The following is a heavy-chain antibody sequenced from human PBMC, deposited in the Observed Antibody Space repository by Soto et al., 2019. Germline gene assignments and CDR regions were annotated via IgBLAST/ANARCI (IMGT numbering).Heavy chain of an antibody. V-gene: IGHV3-23*01. J-gene: IGHJ5*02. D-gene: IGHD2-2*01. CDR3: AKDRIPIVVVPTWWFDP. CDR2: ISGSGGST. CDR1: GFTFSSYA. Sequence: GGSLRLSCAASGFTFSSYAMSWVRRAPGKGLEWVSAISGSGGSTYYADSVKGRFTISRDNSKNTLYLQMSSLRAEDTAVYYCAKDRIPIVVVPTWWFDPWGQGTLVTVSS.